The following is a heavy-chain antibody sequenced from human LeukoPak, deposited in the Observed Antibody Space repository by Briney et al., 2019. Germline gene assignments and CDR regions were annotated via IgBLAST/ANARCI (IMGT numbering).Heavy chain of an antibody. CDR3: ARSTSSEYDIYYFDY. CDR1: SPTFTSYC. CDR2: IRVVGNNK. V-gene: IGHV3-33*01. Sequence: PGASLRPSCPSSSPTFTSYCTHCARQPPGNGLEWLVVIRVVGNNKYYADSVKGRFTISRDNSKNTLYLQMNSLRAEDTAVYYCARSTSSEYDIYYFDYWGQGTLVTVSS. J-gene: IGHJ4*02. D-gene: IGHD3-9*01.